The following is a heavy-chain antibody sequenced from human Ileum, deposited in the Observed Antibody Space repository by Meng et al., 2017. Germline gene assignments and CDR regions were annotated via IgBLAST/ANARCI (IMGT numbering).Heavy chain of an antibody. CDR2: IYESGTT. CDR3: ARVSYNKGSPKFDS. J-gene: IGHJ4*02. V-gene: IGHV4-4*02. Sequence: QVKREGSGRGLVKPSETLSLSCAVSGDSIRNGNWWSWVRQPPGKGLEWIGEIYESGTTNYNPSLKSRVTISVDKSKNEFSLKLSSVTAADTALYYCARVSYNKGSPKFDSWGQGTLVTVSS. CDR1: GDSIRNGNW. D-gene: IGHD1-14*01.